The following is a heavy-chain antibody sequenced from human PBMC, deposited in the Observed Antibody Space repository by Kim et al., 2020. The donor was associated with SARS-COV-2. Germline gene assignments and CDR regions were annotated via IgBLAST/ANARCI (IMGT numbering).Heavy chain of an antibody. CDR3: ARDIAAAGNPTPYYYYGMDV. V-gene: IGHV7-4-1*02. Sequence: ASVKVSCKASGYTFTSYAMNWVRQAPGQGLEWMGWINTNTGNPTYAQGFTGRFVFSLDTSVSTAYLQISSLKAEDTAVYYCARDIAAAGNPTPYYYYGMDVWGQGTTVTVTS. CDR1: GYTFTSYA. J-gene: IGHJ6*02. D-gene: IGHD6-13*01. CDR2: INTNTGNP.